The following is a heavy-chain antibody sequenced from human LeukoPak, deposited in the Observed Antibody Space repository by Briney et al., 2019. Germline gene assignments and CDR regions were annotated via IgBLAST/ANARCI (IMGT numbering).Heavy chain of an antibody. CDR3: ARGYYDSSGFREDAFDI. CDR2: ISAYNGNT. D-gene: IGHD3-22*01. V-gene: IGHV1-18*01. Sequence: ASVKVSCKASGYTFTSYGISWVRQAPGQGLEWMGWISAYNGNTNYAQKLQGRVTMTTDTSTSTAYMELRSLRSDDTAVYYCARGYYDSSGFREDAFDIWGQGTMVTVSS. CDR1: GYTFTSYG. J-gene: IGHJ3*02.